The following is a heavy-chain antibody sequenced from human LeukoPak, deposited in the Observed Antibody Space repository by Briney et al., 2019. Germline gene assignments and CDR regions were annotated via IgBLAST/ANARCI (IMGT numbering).Heavy chain of an antibody. J-gene: IGHJ4*02. Sequence: PRGSLRLSCAASGFIFSSYAMSWVRQAPGKGLEWVSGISGSGGSTFYRDSVKGRFTISRDFSKRTLFLQMNSLRVDDTAVYYCARRDWMSSFDLWGQGTLVTVSS. V-gene: IGHV3-23*01. CDR2: ISGSGGST. CDR1: GFIFSSYA. D-gene: IGHD1-1*01. CDR3: ARRDWMSSFDL.